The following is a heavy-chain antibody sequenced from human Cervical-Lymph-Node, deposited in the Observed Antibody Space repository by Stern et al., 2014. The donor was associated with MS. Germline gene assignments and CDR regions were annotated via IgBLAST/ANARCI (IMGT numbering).Heavy chain of an antibody. D-gene: IGHD3-10*01. V-gene: IGHV3-74*02. Sequence: DQLVESGGGLVQPGGSLTLSCVASGFTLSSHWMHWVRQAPGKGLVWVSGINTNGSPTSYADSVKGRFTVSRDNAKNTLYLQVNSLRAEDTVVYYCARGSWYAMDVWGQGTTVTVSS. CDR2: INTNGSPT. CDR1: GFTLSSHW. J-gene: IGHJ6*02. CDR3: ARGSWYAMDV.